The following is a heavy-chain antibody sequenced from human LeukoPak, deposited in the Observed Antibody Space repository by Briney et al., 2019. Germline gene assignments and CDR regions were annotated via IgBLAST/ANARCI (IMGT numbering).Heavy chain of an antibody. CDR2: IYYSGST. CDR3: ARDVIGFGELTDNWFDP. D-gene: IGHD3-10*01. Sequence: SETLSLTCTVSGGSISSYYWSWIQQPPGKGLEWIGYIYYSGSTNYNPSLKSRVTISVDTSKNQFSLKLSSVTAADTAVYYCARDVIGFGELTDNWFDPWGQGTLVTVSS. V-gene: IGHV4-59*01. J-gene: IGHJ5*02. CDR1: GGSISSYY.